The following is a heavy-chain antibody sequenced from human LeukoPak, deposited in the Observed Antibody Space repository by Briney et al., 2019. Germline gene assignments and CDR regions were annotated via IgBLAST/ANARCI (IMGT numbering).Heavy chain of an antibody. J-gene: IGHJ4*02. Sequence: GGSLRLSCAASGFTFSSYAMSWVRQAPGKGLEWVSGLSGSISRTSYAESVKGRFTISRDNSKNTLNLQMNSLRVEDTAVYYCAKDRSSGWYYFDYWGQGTLVTVSS. CDR3: AKDRSSGWYYFDY. CDR1: GFTFSSYA. V-gene: IGHV3-23*01. D-gene: IGHD6-19*01. CDR2: LSGSISRT.